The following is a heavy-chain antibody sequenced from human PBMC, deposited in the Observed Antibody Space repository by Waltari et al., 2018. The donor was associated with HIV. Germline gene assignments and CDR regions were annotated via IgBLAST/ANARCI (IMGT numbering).Heavy chain of an antibody. CDR2: IRSKAYGGTT. Sequence: EVQLVESGGGLVQPGRSLRLSCTASGFTFGDYAMSWFRQAPGKGLEWVGFIRSKAYGGTTEYAASVKGRFTISRDDSKSIAYLQMNSLKTEDTAVYYCTRVGNVEMATIVDYWGQGTLVTVSS. CDR1: GFTFGDYA. V-gene: IGHV3-49*03. J-gene: IGHJ4*02. CDR3: TRVGNVEMATIVDY. D-gene: IGHD5-12*01.